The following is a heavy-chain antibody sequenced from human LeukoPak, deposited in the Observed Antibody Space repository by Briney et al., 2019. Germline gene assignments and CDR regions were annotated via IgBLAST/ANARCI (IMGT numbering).Heavy chain of an antibody. V-gene: IGHV4-4*07. CDR1: GGSITSYY. CDR2: IYSTGST. J-gene: IGHJ4*02. D-gene: IGHD6-13*01. Sequence: SETLSLTCTVPGGSITSYYWSWVRQPAGKGLGLIGRIYSTGSTNYNPSLKSRATMSVDTSKNQFSLKLSSVTAADTAVYYCAREVKSSAGPASRREFDCWGQGTLVTVSS. CDR3: AREVKSSAGPASRREFDC.